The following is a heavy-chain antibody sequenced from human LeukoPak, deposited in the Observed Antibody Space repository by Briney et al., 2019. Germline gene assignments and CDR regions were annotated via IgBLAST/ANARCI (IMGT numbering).Heavy chain of an antibody. CDR3: TRGLGILTGYSFDY. CDR1: GFTFSSYG. D-gene: IGHD3-9*01. CDR2: IRSKAYGGTT. Sequence: PGGSLRLSCAASGFTFSSYGMSWVRQAPGKGLEWVGFIRSKAYGGTTEYAASVKGRFTISRDDSKSIAYLQMNSLKTEDTAVYYCTRGLGILTGYSFDYWGQGTLVTVSS. V-gene: IGHV3-49*04. J-gene: IGHJ4*02.